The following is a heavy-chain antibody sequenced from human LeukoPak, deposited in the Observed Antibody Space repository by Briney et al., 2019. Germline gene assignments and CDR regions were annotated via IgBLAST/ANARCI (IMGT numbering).Heavy chain of an antibody. J-gene: IGHJ4*02. CDR1: GFNFSTNG. CDR3: AKDRGGYSSSWGFDY. Sequence: GGSLRLSCEASGFNFSTNGMHWVRQAPGKGLEWVAVISYDGSNKYYADSVKGRFTISRDNSKNTLYLQMNSLRAEDTAVYYCAKDRGGYSSSWGFDYWGQGTLVTVSS. V-gene: IGHV3-30*18. CDR2: ISYDGSNK. D-gene: IGHD6-13*01.